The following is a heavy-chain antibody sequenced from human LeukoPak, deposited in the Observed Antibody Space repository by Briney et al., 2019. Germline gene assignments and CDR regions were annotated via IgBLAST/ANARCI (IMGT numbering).Heavy chain of an antibody. V-gene: IGHV3-48*02. Sequence: GGSLRLSCAASGFTFSSYSMNWVRQAPGKGLEWVSYISSSGSNKYYADSVKGRFTISRDNAKNSLYLQMNSLRDEDTAVYYCARDRSGWYGIWFDPWGQGTLVTVSS. CDR2: ISSSGSNK. J-gene: IGHJ5*02. D-gene: IGHD6-19*01. CDR1: GFTFSSYS. CDR3: ARDRSGWYGIWFDP.